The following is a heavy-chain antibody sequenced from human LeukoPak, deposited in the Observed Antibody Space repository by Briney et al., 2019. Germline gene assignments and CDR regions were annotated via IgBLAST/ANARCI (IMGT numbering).Heavy chain of an antibody. V-gene: IGHV4-4*07. CDR1: GGSISSYY. D-gene: IGHD3-3*01. J-gene: IGHJ6*03. CDR3: ARDRNILRFLERKYYYMDV. CDR2: IYTSGST. Sequence: SETLSLTCTVSGGSISSYYWSWIRQPAGKGLEWIGRIYTSGSTNYNPSLKSRVTMSVDTSKNQFSLKLSSVTAADTAVYYCARDRNILRFLERKYYYMDVWGKGTTVTVSS.